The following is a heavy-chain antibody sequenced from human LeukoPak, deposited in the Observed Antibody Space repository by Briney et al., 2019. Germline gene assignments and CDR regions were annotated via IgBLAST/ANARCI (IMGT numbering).Heavy chain of an antibody. V-gene: IGHV1-69*13. D-gene: IGHD2-8*02. CDR2: IIPIFGTA. CDR3: ARHRVSATGEVYGMDV. CDR1: GGTFSSYA. Sequence: SVTVSCTASGGTFSSYAISWVRQAPGQGLEWMGGIIPIFGTANYAQKFQGRVTITADESTSTAYMELSSLRSEDTAVYYCARHRVSATGEVYGMDVWGQGTTVTVSS. J-gene: IGHJ6*02.